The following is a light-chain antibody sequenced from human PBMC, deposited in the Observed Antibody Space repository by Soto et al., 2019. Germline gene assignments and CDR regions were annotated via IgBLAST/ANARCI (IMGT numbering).Light chain of an antibody. CDR2: GAS. J-gene: IGKJ2*01. V-gene: IGKV3-20*01. Sequence: EIVLTQSPGTLSLSPGERATLSCRASQSVSSSYLAWYQQKPGQAPRLLIYGASSRATSIPDRFSGSGSGTAFTLTNSRLEPEDFAVYFCQQYGSSPPYTFGQGNKLEIK. CDR3: QQYGSSPPYT. CDR1: QSVSSSY.